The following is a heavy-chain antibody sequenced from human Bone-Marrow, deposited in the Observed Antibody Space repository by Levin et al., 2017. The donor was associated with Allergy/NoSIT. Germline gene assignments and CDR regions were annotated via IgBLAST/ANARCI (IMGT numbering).Heavy chain of an antibody. CDR1: GYIFTSYG. V-gene: IGHV1-18*01. Sequence: ASVKVSCQGSGYIFTSYGITWVRRAPGQGLEWMGWISNSNGNTKYAEKFQGRVTMTTDTSTSTAYMELRSLKSDDTAIYYCAKVGRYSTGWELYFQQWGQGTLVIVSS. D-gene: IGHD6-19*01. CDR3: AKVGRYSTGWELYFQQ. CDR2: ISNSNGNT. J-gene: IGHJ1*01.